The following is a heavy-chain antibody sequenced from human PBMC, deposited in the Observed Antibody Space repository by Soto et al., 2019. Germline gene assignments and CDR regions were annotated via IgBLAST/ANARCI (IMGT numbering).Heavy chain of an antibody. Sequence: QVQLQESGPGLVKPSETLSLTCTVSGGSISGYYWSWIRQPPGKGLEWIGYIYYSGSTNYNPSLNSRVTLAVATSKDQFSLKLSSVTAADTAVYYCARSSGYSSSRFDYWGQGILVTVSS. D-gene: IGHD6-13*01. CDR1: GGSISGYY. CDR2: IYYSGST. J-gene: IGHJ4*02. CDR3: ARSSGYSSSRFDY. V-gene: IGHV4-59*01.